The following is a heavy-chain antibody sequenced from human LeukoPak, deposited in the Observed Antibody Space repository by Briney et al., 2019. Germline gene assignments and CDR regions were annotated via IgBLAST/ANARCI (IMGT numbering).Heavy chain of an antibody. CDR1: GYTFTSYA. Sequence: ASVKVSCKASGYTFTSYAMHWVRQAPGQRLEWMGWINAGNGNTKYSQKFQGRVTITRDTSASTAYMELSSLRSEDTAVYYCARMAYDFWSGHYWFDYWGQGTLVTVSS. CDR3: ARMAYDFWSGHYWFDY. J-gene: IGHJ4*02. V-gene: IGHV1-3*01. D-gene: IGHD3-3*01. CDR2: INAGNGNT.